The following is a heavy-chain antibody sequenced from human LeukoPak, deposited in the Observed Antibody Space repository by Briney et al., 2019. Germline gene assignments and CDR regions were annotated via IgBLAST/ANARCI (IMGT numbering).Heavy chain of an antibody. J-gene: IGHJ4*02. CDR2: ISNTGDTK. D-gene: IGHD3-22*01. CDR1: GFIFNDFY. CDR3: ARGLKYYYDSSGYYGGDY. V-gene: IGHV3-11*01. Sequence: PGGSLRLSCAASGFIFNDFYMSWIRQAPGKGLEWISYISNTGDTKYYAASVRGRFTISRDNADNSLPLQLDSLRDEDTGIYYCARGLKYYYDSSGYYGGDYWGQGTPVTVSS.